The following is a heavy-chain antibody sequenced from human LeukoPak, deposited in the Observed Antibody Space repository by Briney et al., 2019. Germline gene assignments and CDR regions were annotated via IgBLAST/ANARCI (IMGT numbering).Heavy chain of an antibody. CDR3: ARKYCSSTSCLIDN. Sequence: GGSLRLSCAASGFTFSNYAMHWVRQAPGKGLEWVSYISGSGSTVYYADSVKGRFTISRDNAKNSLYLQMNSLRAEDTAVYYCARKYCSSTSCLIDNWGQGTLVTVSS. D-gene: IGHD2-2*01. J-gene: IGHJ4*02. V-gene: IGHV3-48*03. CDR2: ISGSGSTV. CDR1: GFTFSNYA.